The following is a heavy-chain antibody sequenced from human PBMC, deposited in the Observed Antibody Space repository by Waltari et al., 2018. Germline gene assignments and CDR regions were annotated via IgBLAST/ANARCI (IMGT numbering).Heavy chain of an antibody. CDR3: ARDRSGITMVRGYYYYGMDV. D-gene: IGHD3-10*01. CDR1: GGSISSYY. Sequence: QVQLQESGPGLVKPSETLSLTCTVSGGSISSYYWSWIRQPPGKGLEWIGYIYYSGSTNYNPSLKSRVTIAVDTSKNQFSLKLSSVTAADTAVYYCARDRSGITMVRGYYYYGMDVWGQGTTVTVSS. CDR2: IYYSGST. V-gene: IGHV4-59*01. J-gene: IGHJ6*02.